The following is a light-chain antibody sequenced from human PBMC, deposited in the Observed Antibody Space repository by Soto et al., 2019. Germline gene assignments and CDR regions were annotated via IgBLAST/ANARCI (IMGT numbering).Light chain of an antibody. J-gene: IGLJ2*01. CDR1: SSDVGGYNY. V-gene: IGLV2-14*01. CDR3: YSYTSSSTVL. CDR2: DVS. Sequence: QSVLTQPASVSGSPGQSITISCTGISSDVGGYNYVSWYQQHPGKAPKLMIYDVSNRRSGVSNRFSGSMSGNTASLTISGLQAEDEADYYCYSYTSSSTVLFGGGTKLTVL.